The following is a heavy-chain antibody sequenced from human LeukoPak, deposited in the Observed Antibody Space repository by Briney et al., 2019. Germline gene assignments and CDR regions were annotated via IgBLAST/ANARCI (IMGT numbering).Heavy chain of an antibody. CDR1: GFTFSSYA. J-gene: IGHJ4*02. D-gene: IGHD6-19*01. Sequence: PGGSLRLSCAASGFTFSSYAMGWVRQAPGKGLVWVSALSGSGGSTYYADSVKGRFTISRDNSKNTLYLQMNSLRAEDTAVYYCAKVASGWYRSHLDYWGQGTLVTVSS. CDR2: LSGSGGST. V-gene: IGHV3-23*01. CDR3: AKVASGWYRSHLDY.